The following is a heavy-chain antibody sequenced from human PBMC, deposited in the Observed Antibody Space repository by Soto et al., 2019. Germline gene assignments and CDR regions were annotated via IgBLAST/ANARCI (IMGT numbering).Heavy chain of an antibody. D-gene: IGHD1-7*01. Sequence: GGSLRLSCAASGFTFSSYSMNWVRQAPGKGLEWVSSISSSSSYIYYADSVKGRFTISRDNAKNSLYLQMNSLRAEDTAVYYCARDPITGTTVDYWGQGTLVTVS. CDR3: ARDPITGTTVDY. CDR1: GFTFSSYS. V-gene: IGHV3-21*01. J-gene: IGHJ4*02. CDR2: ISSSSSYI.